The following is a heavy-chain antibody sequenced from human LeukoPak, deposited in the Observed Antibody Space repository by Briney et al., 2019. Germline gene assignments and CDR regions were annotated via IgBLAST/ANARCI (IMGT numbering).Heavy chain of an antibody. V-gene: IGHV3-7*01. CDR2: IKHDGSED. D-gene: IGHD2-15*01. Sequence: GGSLKLSCAASGFIFSSYWMTWVRQAPGKGLEGLATIKHDGSEDYYLDSVKGRYTISRDNAKSSMWLQMNSLRAEDTAVYYCARDQTPFYWGQGSLVTVSS. CDR1: GFIFSSYW. J-gene: IGHJ4*02. CDR3: ARDQTPFY.